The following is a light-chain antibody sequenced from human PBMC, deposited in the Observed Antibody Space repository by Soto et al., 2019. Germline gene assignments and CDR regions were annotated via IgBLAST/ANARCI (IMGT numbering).Light chain of an antibody. CDR2: EVT. CDR3: SSYAGRTLYV. Sequence: SALTXPPSASGSPGQSVTISCTGTSSDVGGYDYVSWYQQRPGKAPKLLIHEVTKRPSGVPDRFSGSKSGNTASLTVSGLQAEDEADYYCSSYAGRTLYVFGTGTKVTVL. CDR1: SSDVGGYDY. J-gene: IGLJ1*01. V-gene: IGLV2-8*01.